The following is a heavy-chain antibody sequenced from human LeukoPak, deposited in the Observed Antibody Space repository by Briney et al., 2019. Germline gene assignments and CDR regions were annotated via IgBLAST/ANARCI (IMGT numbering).Heavy chain of an antibody. CDR1: GGSISSYY. D-gene: IGHD5-18*01. J-gene: IGHJ6*02. CDR3: ARDQGYSYGSPYYYYGMDV. Sequence: SETLSLTCTVSGGSISSYYWSWVRQPPGRGLEWIGYIYYSGSTNYNPSLKSRVTISVDTSKNQFSLRVNSVTASDTAVYYCARDQGYSYGSPYYYYGMDVWGQGTTVTVSS. V-gene: IGHV4-59*01. CDR2: IYYSGST.